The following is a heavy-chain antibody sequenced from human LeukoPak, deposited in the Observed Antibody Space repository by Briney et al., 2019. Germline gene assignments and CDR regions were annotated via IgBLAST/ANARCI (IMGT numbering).Heavy chain of an antibody. CDR3: ASTPPYYYDSSGYYPMGYFDY. CDR1: GYTFTSYG. D-gene: IGHD3-22*01. CDR2: INGGNGNT. V-gene: IGHV1-3*01. Sequence: ASVKVSCKTSGYTFTSYGMHWVRQAPGQSLGWMGWINGGNGNTKYSEKFQGRVTIIRDTSASTAYMELSSLRSEDTAVYYCASTPPYYYDSSGYYPMGYFDYWGQGTLVTVSS. J-gene: IGHJ4*02.